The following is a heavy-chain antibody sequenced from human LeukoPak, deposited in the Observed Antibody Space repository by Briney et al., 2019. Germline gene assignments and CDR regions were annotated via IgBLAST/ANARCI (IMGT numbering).Heavy chain of an antibody. J-gene: IGHJ4*02. CDR3: ARGFHQYCSSSACYGPSDY. CDR2: IYAPENT. V-gene: IGHV4-61*02. Sequence: SETLSLTCTVSGGSIRSDSYYWNWIRQPAGRGLEWIGRIYAPENTNYNPSLKSRVTISVDTSKNQFSLKLSSVTAADTAVYYCARGFHQYCSSSACYGPSDYWGQGTLVTVSS. CDR1: GGSIRSDSYY. D-gene: IGHD2-2*01.